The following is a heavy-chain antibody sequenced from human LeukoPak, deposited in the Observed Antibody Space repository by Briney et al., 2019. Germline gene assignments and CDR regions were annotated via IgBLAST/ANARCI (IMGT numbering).Heavy chain of an antibody. D-gene: IGHD5-18*01. CDR1: GYSFTSYW. V-gene: IGHV5-51*01. Sequence: GESLKISCKGSGYSFTSYWIGWVRQMPGKGLEWMGIIYPGDSDTRYSPSFQGQVTISADKSISTAYLQWSSLKASDTAMYYCARQGAVSWDTAMVHTVLDYWGQGTLVTVSS. CDR2: IYPGDSDT. J-gene: IGHJ4*02. CDR3: ARQGAVSWDTAMVHTVLDY.